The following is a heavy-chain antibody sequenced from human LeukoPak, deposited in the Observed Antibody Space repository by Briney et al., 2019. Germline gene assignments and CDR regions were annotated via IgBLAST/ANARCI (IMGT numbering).Heavy chain of an antibody. CDR3: ARAGLYCSGGSCYHFDY. CDR1: GFTVSSNY. V-gene: IGHV3-53*01. CDR2: IYSGGST. J-gene: IGHJ4*02. D-gene: IGHD2-15*01. Sequence: PGGSLRLSCAASGFTVSSNYMSWVRQAPGKGLEWVSVIYSGGSTYYADSVKGRFTISRDNSKNTLYLQMNSLRAEDTVVYYCARAGLYCSGGSCYHFDYWGQRTLVTVSS.